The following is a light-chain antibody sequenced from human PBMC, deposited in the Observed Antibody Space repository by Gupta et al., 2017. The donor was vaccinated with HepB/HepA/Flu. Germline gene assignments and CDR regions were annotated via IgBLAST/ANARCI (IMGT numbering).Light chain of an antibody. Sequence: VLTQSPGTPSLSPGERATLSCRASQSVSSSYLAWYQQKPGQAPRLLIYEASSRATGIPDRFSGSGSGTDFTLTIRRLEPEDFAVYYCQQYGRSPYTFGQGTNLEIK. CDR1: QSVSSSY. CDR3: QQYGRSPYT. CDR2: EAS. J-gene: IGKJ2*01. V-gene: IGKV3-20*01.